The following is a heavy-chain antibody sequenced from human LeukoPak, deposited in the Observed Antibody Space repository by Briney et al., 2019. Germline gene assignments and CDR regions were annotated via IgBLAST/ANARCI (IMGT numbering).Heavy chain of an antibody. Sequence: GGSLRLSCAASGFTFSSYAMGWVRQAPGKGLEWVSAISGSGGSTYYADSVKGRFTISRDNSKNTLYLQMNSLRAEDTAAYYCAKASAMIVVVSKHFDYWGQGTLVTVSS. J-gene: IGHJ4*02. CDR1: GFTFSSYA. V-gene: IGHV3-23*01. D-gene: IGHD3-22*01. CDR3: AKASAMIVVVSKHFDY. CDR2: ISGSGGST.